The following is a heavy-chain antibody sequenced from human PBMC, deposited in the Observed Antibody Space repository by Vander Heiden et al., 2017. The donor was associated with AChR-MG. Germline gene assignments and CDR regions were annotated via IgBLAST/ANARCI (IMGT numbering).Heavy chain of an antibody. CDR3: ARGLYSNGPLAY. J-gene: IGHJ4*02. CDR2: IKHRGST. D-gene: IGHD4-4*01. Sequence: QVQLQQWGAGLLKPSETLSLTCAVYGGSFSGYSWSWIRQPPGKGLGLIGEIKHRGSTNYNPSLKRRVTISVDTSKNQFSLKLSSVTAADTAVYYCARGLYSNGPLAYWGQGTLVTVSS. V-gene: IGHV4-34*01. CDR1: GGSFSGYS.